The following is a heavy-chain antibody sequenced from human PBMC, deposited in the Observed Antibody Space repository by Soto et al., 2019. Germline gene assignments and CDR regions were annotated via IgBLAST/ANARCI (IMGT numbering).Heavy chain of an antibody. CDR3: AKSRGQTWQLDY. D-gene: IGHD3-10*01. Sequence: EVQLLESGGGSVQPGGSLRLSCAASGFTFSSYAMHWVRRPPGKGLEWVSSISGSGGTAYYADSVNGRFSISRDSLVNTLYLQMTSLTAEATAVYYFAKSRGQTWQLDYWGQGNLVTVSP. J-gene: IGHJ4*02. CDR1: GFTFSSYA. V-gene: IGHV3-23*01. CDR2: ISGSGGTA.